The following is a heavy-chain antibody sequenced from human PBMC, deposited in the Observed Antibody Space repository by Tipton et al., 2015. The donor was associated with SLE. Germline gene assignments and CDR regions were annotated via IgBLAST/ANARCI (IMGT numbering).Heavy chain of an antibody. D-gene: IGHD2-15*01. V-gene: IGHV4-38-2*01. CDR3: ARRRDCGGANCYYFDY. CDR2: LYHTGTT. J-gene: IGHJ4*02. CDR1: GDSFSSVYH. Sequence: TLSLTCSVSGDSFSSVYHWGWIRQPPGKGLEWIGSLYHTGTTYYNPSLRSRVTISVDTSENQFSLKVTSVTAADTAVYYCARRRDCGGANCYYFDYWGQGKLVTVSP.